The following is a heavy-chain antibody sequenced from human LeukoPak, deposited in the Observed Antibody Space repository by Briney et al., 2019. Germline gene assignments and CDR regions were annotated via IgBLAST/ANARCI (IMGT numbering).Heavy chain of an antibody. Sequence: PSETLSLTCTVSGGSISSSSYYWSWIRQPPGKGLEWIGEINHSGSTNYNPSLKSRVTISVDTSKNQFSLKLSSVTAADTAVYYCARGRGYYDSSGYYYSAFDIWGQGTMVTVSS. V-gene: IGHV4-39*07. D-gene: IGHD3-22*01. CDR3: ARGRGYYDSSGYYYSAFDI. CDR1: GGSISSSSYY. J-gene: IGHJ3*02. CDR2: INHSGST.